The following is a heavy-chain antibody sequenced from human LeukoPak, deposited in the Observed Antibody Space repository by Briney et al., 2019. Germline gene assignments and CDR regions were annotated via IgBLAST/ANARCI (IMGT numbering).Heavy chain of an antibody. CDR3: ARGPYGDYDSYYGVDV. CDR1: GFIFSTYS. Sequence: GGSLRLSCAASGFIFSTYSMNWVRQAPGKGLEWISYISSSRTTTFYTDSVKGRFTISRDNAKKSVYLQINSLTVEDTAVYYCARGPYGDYDSYYGVDVWGQGTTVTVS. V-gene: IGHV3-48*01. CDR2: ISSSRTTT. D-gene: IGHD4-17*01. J-gene: IGHJ6*02.